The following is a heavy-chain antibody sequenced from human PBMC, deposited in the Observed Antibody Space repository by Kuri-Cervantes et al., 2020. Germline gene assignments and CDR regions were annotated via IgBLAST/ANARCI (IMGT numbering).Heavy chain of an antibody. D-gene: IGHD3-3*01. Sequence: GGSLRLSCAASGFTFSSYAMSWVRQAPGEGLEWVSGVSGSGSATYYADSVKGRFTISRDNSKNTLYLQMNSLRAEDTAVYYCATRSGYYSLYYYYMDVWGKGTTVTVSS. CDR3: ATRSGYYSLYYYYMDV. CDR1: GFTFSSYA. J-gene: IGHJ6*03. V-gene: IGHV3-23*01. CDR2: VSGSGSAT.